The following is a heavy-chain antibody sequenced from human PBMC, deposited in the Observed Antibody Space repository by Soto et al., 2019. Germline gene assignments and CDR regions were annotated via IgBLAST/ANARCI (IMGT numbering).Heavy chain of an antibody. V-gene: IGHV1-69*06. CDR1: GGNSNSYS. CDR3: ARDWRQMSRGGFFDY. D-gene: IGHD3-16*01. CDR2: IVPLSGTP. Sequence: QVRLVQSGAEVKKPGSSVKLSCKVSGGNSNSYSIAWVRQAPGQGLQWLGTIVPLSGTPNHAQQFQARVTITADTSTNTAYLELSILRSKDTAIYYCARDWRQMSRGGFFDYWGQGSLVTISS. J-gene: IGHJ4*02.